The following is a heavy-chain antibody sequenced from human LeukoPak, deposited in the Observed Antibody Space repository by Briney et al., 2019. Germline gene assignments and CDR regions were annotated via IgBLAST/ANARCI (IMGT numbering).Heavy chain of an antibody. CDR3: ARASVVVAGLDY. Sequence: QPGRSLRLSCAASGFTFDDYAMHWVRQAPGKGLEWVSGISWNSGSIGYADSVKGRFTISRDNAKNSLYLQMNSLRAEDTVLYYCARASVVVAGLDYWGQGTLVTVSS. V-gene: IGHV3-9*01. CDR2: ISWNSGSI. CDR1: GFTFDDYA. D-gene: IGHD2-15*01. J-gene: IGHJ4*02.